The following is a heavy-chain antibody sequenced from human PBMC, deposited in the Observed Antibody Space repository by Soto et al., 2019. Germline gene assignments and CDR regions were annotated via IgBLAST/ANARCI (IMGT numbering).Heavy chain of an antibody. V-gene: IGHV3-23*01. D-gene: IGHD3-10*01. Sequence: GGSLRLSCEASGFTLSISYMSWVRQAPGKGLEWISSISGSDGRTYYADSVKGRFTISRDNSKNTLYLQMSSLRVVDTAVYYCAKYYYASGSNWFDPWGRGTLVTVSS. CDR1: GFTLSISY. CDR2: ISGSDGRT. CDR3: AKYYYASGSNWFDP. J-gene: IGHJ5*02.